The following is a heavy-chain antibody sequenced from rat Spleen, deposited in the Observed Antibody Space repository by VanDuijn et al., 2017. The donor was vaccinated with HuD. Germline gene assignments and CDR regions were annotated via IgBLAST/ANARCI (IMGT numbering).Heavy chain of an antibody. CDR1: GFSLSSYT. J-gene: IGHJ2*01. CDR2: IWGDGST. D-gene: IGHD1-11*01. Sequence: QVQLKESGPGLVQPSQTLSLTCTVSGFSLSSYTVSWVRQPPGKGLEWMGGIWGDGSTNSKSALKSRLSISRDTSKTQVFLKMNSLQTEDTAIYFCTRAGYGGYTAWGQGVMVTVSS. V-gene: IGHV2-15*01. CDR3: TRAGYGGYTA.